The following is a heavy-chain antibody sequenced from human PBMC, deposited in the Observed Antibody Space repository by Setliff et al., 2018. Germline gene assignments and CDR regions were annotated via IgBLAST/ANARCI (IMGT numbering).Heavy chain of an antibody. CDR2: MYYRGST. CDR1: GVSISRYY. D-gene: IGHD2-15*01. CDR3: AGSVFDYYFDY. V-gene: IGHV4-59*01. J-gene: IGHJ4*02. Sequence: TLSLTCSVSGVSISRYYWSWLRQSPGKGLEWIGYMYYRGSTNYNPSLKSRVTMSVDTSKSQFSLNLTSVTAADTAMYFCAGSVFDYYFDYWGQGALVTVSS.